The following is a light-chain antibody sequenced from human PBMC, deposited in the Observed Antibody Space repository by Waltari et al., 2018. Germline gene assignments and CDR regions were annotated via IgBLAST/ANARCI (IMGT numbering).Light chain of an antibody. CDR2: GAS. J-gene: IGKJ5*01. CDR1: QGISSS. Sequence: DIQMTQSPSSLPASLGDRVTITCRASQGISSSLAWYQKKVGEAPKLLLYGASRLESGVPARFSGSGSGTVYTLTISSLQPEEFATYYCQQYFGIPITFGQGTRLE. CDR3: QQYFGIPIT. V-gene: IGKV1-NL1*01.